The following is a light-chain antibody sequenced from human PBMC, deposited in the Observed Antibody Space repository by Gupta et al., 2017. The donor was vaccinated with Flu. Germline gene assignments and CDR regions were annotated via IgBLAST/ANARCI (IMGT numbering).Light chain of an antibody. J-gene: IGLJ1*01. CDR1: NSNIGAGYD. Sequence: SVLTQPPSVSGAPGQRVTISCTGSNSNIGAGYDVHWYQHLPGAAPKLLIHGNNNRPSGVPERFSGSKSGTAASLAITGLRAEDEADYYCQSFDTRLTAYVFGSGTKVTVL. CDR2: GNN. V-gene: IGLV1-40*01. CDR3: QSFDTRLTAYV.